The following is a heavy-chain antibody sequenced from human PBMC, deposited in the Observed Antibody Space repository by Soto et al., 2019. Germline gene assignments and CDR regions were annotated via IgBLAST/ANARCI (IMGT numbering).Heavy chain of an antibody. D-gene: IGHD2-2*01. V-gene: IGHV3-23*01. CDR2: ISGSGGNT. Sequence: GGSLRLSCAASGFTFSSYAMSWVRQAPGKGLEWVSAISGSGGNTYYADSVKGRFTISRDNSKNTLYLQLNSLSAEDTAVYYCAKTPRYCSGSSCYAGYFDCWGPGTLVTVSS. CDR3: AKTPRYCSGSSCYAGYFDC. CDR1: GFTFSSYA. J-gene: IGHJ4*02.